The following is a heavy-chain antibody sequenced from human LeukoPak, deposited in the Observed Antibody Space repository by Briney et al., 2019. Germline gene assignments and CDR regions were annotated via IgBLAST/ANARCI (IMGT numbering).Heavy chain of an antibody. CDR3: AKVSGLLPDY. CDR2: ISGSGGST. J-gene: IGHJ4*02. V-gene: IGHV3-23*01. D-gene: IGHD3-22*01. Sequence: PGGSLRLSCAASGFTFSTYAMNWVRQAPGKGLEWVSAISGSGGSTYYADSVKGRFTISRDNSKNTLYLQMNSLRAEDTAVYYCAKVSGLLPDYWGQGTLVTVSS. CDR1: GFTFSTYA.